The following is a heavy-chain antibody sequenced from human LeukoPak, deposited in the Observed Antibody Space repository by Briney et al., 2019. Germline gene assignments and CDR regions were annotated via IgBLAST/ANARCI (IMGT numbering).Heavy chain of an antibody. CDR3: ARRGRGETGNFDY. CDR1: GGSISISNW. CDR2: IYHSGST. Sequence: SETLSLTCAVSGGSISISNWWSWVRQPPGKGLEWIGEIYHSGSTNYNPSLKSRVTISVDKSKNQFSLKLSSVTAADTAVYYCARRGRGETGNFDYWGQGTLVTVSS. D-gene: IGHD3-16*01. V-gene: IGHV4-4*02. J-gene: IGHJ4*02.